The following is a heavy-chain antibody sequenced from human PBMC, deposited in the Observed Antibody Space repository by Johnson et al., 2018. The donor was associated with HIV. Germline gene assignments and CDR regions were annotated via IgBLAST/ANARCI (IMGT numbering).Heavy chain of an antibody. CDR3: ARDPTPIVGATYAFDI. CDR2: IHYDGTNK. CDR1: GFTFSDYG. D-gene: IGHD1-26*01. J-gene: IGHJ3*02. Sequence: QVQLVESGGGVVQPGGSLRLSCAASGFTFSDYGMHWVRQAPGKGLEWVSFIHYDGTNKYSPDSVKGRFTISRDNSKNTLYLQMNSLRAEDTAVYYCARDPTPIVGATYAFDIWGQGTMVTVSS. V-gene: IGHV3-30*02.